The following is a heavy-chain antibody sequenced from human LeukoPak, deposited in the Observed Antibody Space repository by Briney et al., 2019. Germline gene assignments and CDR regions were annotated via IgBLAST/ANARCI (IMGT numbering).Heavy chain of an antibody. CDR2: ISSSGSTI. CDR3: AGPYGGTYYDFWSGYIRGYGMDV. V-gene: IGHV3-48*03. CDR1: GFTFSSYE. J-gene: IGHJ6*02. Sequence: GGSLRLSCAASGFTFSSYEMNWVRQAPGKGLEWVSYISSSGSTIYYADSVKGRFTISRDNAKNSLYLQMNSLRAEDAAVYYCAGPYGGTYYDFWSGYIRGYGMDVWGPGTTVTVSS. D-gene: IGHD3-3*01.